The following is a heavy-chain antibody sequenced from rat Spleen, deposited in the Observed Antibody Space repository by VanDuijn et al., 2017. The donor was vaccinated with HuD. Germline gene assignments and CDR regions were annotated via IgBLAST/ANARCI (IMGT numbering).Heavy chain of an antibody. Sequence: EVQLVESGGGSVQPGRSLKLSCAASGFDFNSFGMSWVRQAPGKGLDLVADISNRSYNYATYYADSVKDRFTISRDDSQSMVYLQMDNLKTEDTALYFCTVLSLRPYWGRGVMVTVSS. CDR3: TVLSLRPY. V-gene: IGHV10-10*01. CDR2: ISNRSYNYAT. D-gene: IGHD1-11*01. J-gene: IGHJ2*01. CDR1: GFDFNSFG.